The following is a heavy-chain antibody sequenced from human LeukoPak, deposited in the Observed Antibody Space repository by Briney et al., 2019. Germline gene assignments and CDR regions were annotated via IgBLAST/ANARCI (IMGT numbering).Heavy chain of an antibody. CDR1: GYTFTIYD. D-gene: IGHD4-23*01. CDR2: MNPNSGNT. Sequence: ASVKVSCKASGYTFTIYDINWVRQATGQGLEWMGWMNPNSGNTGYAQKFQGRVTMTRNTSISTAYMELSSLRSEDTAVYYCATLPHGGNTPRDYWGQGTLVTVSS. CDR3: ATLPHGGNTPRDY. V-gene: IGHV1-8*01. J-gene: IGHJ4*02.